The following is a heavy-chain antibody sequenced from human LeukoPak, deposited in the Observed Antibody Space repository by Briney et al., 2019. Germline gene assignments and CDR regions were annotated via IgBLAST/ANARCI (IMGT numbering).Heavy chain of an antibody. V-gene: IGHV3-72*01. CDR3: ARAFRGYSYDF. D-gene: IGHD5-18*01. J-gene: IGHJ4*02. Sequence: GGSLRLSCAASGFTFSDHYMDWVRQAPGKGLEWVGRTRNKANSYTTEYAASVKGRFTISRDDSKTSLYLQMNSLKTEDTAVYYCARAFRGYSYDFWGQGTLVTVSS. CDR2: TRNKANSYTT. CDR1: GFTFSDHY.